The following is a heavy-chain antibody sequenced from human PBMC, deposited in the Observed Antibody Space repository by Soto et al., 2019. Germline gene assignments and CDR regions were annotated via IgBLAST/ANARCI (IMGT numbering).Heavy chain of an antibody. V-gene: IGHV3-74*01. CDR1: GFTLSDFW. D-gene: IGHD3-10*01. CDR3: ARDYQGSGNP. J-gene: IGHJ5*02. CDR2: IKNDGSET. Sequence: EVQLVESGGGLVQPGGSLRLSCAASGFTLSDFWMHWVRQAPGMGLVWLSRIKNDGSETDYADSVKGRFIISRDNAKNTLYLQMNNLRVEDTAVYYCARDYQGSGNPWGQGTLVTVSS.